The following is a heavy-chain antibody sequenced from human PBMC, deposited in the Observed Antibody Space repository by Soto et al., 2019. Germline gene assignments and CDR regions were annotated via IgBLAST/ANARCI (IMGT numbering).Heavy chain of an antibody. J-gene: IGHJ5*02. Sequence: QVQLVDSGGGVVQPGRSLRLSCAASGFTFSSYGMHWVRQAPGKGLEWVAVIWYEGSNKYYADSLKGRFTISRDKSKNTLYLHMSSLRADDTAVYHCARGHRIAARPVGWYDPWCQGTLVAVSS. CDR1: GFTFSSYG. D-gene: IGHD6-6*01. CDR3: ARGHRIAARPVGWYDP. CDR2: IWYEGSNK. V-gene: IGHV3-33*01.